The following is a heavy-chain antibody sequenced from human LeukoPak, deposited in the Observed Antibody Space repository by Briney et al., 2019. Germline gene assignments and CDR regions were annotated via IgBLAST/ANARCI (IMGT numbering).Heavy chain of an antibody. Sequence: PSETLSLTCSVSGGSISSYYWSCIRQPPGKGLEWIGYIYYSGSTKNNPSLKSRVTISVDTSKSQFSLKLSSVTAADTAVYYCARVNYHASGSPFDYWGQGTLVTVSS. CDR3: ARVNYHASGSPFDY. D-gene: IGHD3-10*01. V-gene: IGHV4-59*08. CDR2: IYYSGST. J-gene: IGHJ4*02. CDR1: GGSISSYY.